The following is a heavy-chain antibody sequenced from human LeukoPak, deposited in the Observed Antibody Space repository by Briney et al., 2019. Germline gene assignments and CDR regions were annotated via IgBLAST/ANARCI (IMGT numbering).Heavy chain of an antibody. CDR3: AGDPIYGSGSHFDY. V-gene: IGHV3-21*01. D-gene: IGHD3-10*01. CDR2: ISSSSSYI. J-gene: IGHJ4*02. CDR1: GFTFSSYS. Sequence: GGSLRLSCAASGFTFSSYSMNWVRQAPGKGLEWVSSISSSSSYIYYADSVKGRFTISRDNAKNSLYLQMNSLRAEDTAVYYCAGDPIYGSGSHFDYWGQGTLVTVSS.